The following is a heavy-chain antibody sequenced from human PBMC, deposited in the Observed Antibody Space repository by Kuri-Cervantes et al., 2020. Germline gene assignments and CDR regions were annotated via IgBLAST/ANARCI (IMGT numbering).Heavy chain of an antibody. V-gene: IGHV3-20*04. CDR1: GFTFSSYS. CDR2: INWNGGRT. CDR3: AKGYNYDLYWYFDL. J-gene: IGHJ2*01. D-gene: IGHD5-18*01. Sequence: GESLKISCAASGFTFSSYSMNWVRQAPGKGLEWVSGINWNGGRTGYVDSVKGRFTISRDTAKNSLYLQMNSLRAEDTALYYCAKGYNYDLYWYFDLWGRGTLVTVSS.